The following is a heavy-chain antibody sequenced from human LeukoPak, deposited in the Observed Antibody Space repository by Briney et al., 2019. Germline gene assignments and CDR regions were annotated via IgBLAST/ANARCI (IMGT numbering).Heavy chain of an antibody. CDR2: ISGSGVRT. CDR3: AKDVSTIVVADEY. D-gene: IGHD3-22*01. Sequence: GGSLRLSCGASGFXFSSYDISWVRLAPGKGLEWVSAISGSGVRTYYADSVKGRFTISRDNSKNTLYLQMNSLRAEDTAVYYCAKDVSTIVVADEYWGQGTLVTVSS. CDR1: GFXFSSYD. J-gene: IGHJ4*02. V-gene: IGHV3-23*01.